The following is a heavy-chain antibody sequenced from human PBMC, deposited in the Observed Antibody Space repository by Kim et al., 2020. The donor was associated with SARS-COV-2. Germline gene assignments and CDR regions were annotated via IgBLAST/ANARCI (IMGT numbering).Heavy chain of an antibody. CDR3: ARARGTAMVTYYYYYGMDV. V-gene: IGHV1-69*04. J-gene: IGHJ6*02. D-gene: IGHD5-18*01. CDR2: IIPILGIA. Sequence: SVKVSCKASGGTFSSYAISWVRQAPGQGLEWMGRIIPILGIANYAQKFQGRVTITADKSTSTAYMELSSLRSEDTAVYYCARARGTAMVTYYYYYGMDVWGQGTTVTVSS. CDR1: GGTFSSYA.